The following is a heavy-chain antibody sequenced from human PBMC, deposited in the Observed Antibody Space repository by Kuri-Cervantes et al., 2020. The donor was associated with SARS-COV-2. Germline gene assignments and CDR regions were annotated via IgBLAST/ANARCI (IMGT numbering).Heavy chain of an antibody. J-gene: IGHJ4*02. V-gene: IGHV4-59*08. CDR1: GGSISNYY. CDR3: ARRGYSSSWYFDY. D-gene: IGHD6-13*01. Sequence: GSLRLSCTVSGGSISNYYWSWIRQPPGKGLEWIGNIYSSGRTNYNPSLKSRATILVDTSKNQFSLKLSSMTAADTAVYYCARRGYSSSWYFDYWGQGTLVTVSS. CDR2: IYSSGRT.